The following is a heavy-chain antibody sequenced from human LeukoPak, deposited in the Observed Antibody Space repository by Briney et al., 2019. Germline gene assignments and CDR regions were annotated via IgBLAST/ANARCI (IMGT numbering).Heavy chain of an antibody. Sequence: SETLSLTCTVSGGSISSYYWSWIRQPPGKGLEWIGYIYYSGSTNYNPSLKSRVTISVDTSKNQISLKLSSVTAADTAVYYCARDRGYGMDVWGQGTTVTVSS. V-gene: IGHV4-59*01. CDR3: ARDRGYGMDV. J-gene: IGHJ6*02. CDR1: GGSISSYY. CDR2: IYYSGST.